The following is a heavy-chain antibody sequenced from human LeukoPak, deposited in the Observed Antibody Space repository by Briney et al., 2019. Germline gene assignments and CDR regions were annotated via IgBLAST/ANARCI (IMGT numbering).Heavy chain of an antibody. CDR3: ASPQAYYYDSSGPPSPYYYMDV. Sequence: SVKVSCKASGGTFSGYAISWVRQAPGQGLEWMGGIIPIFGTANYAQKFQGRVTITTDESTSTAYMELSSLRSEDTAVYYCASPQAYYYDSSGPPSPYYYMDVWGKGTTVTVSS. CDR1: GGTFSGYA. D-gene: IGHD3-22*01. CDR2: IIPIFGTA. J-gene: IGHJ6*03. V-gene: IGHV1-69*05.